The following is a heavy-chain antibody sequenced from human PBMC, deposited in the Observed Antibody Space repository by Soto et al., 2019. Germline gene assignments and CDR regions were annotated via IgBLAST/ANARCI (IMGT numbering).Heavy chain of an antibody. V-gene: IGHV5-51*01. CDR3: ARLDQERLVGATKGWFDP. J-gene: IGHJ5*02. D-gene: IGHD1-26*01. CDR1: GYSFTSYW. CDR2: IYPGDSDT. Sequence: GESLKISCKGSGYSFTSYWIGWVRQMPGKGLEWMGIIYPGDSDTRYSPSFQGQVTIPADKSISTAYLQWSSLKASDTAMYYCARLDQERLVGATKGWFDPWGQGTLVTVSS.